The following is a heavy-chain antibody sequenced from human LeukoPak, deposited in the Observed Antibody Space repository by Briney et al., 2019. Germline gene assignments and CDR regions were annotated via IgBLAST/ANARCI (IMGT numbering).Heavy chain of an antibody. CDR1: GGSIRSGDYY. D-gene: IGHD3-22*01. Sequence: SQTLSLTCTVSGGSIRSGDYYWSWLRQPPGKGLEWIGYIYYSGSTYYSPSLKSRVTISVDTSKNQFSLKLSSVTAADTAVYYWARGDDSSGYSPFDYWGQGTLVTVST. J-gene: IGHJ4*02. V-gene: IGHV4-30-4*01. CDR3: ARGDDSSGYSPFDY. CDR2: IYYSGST.